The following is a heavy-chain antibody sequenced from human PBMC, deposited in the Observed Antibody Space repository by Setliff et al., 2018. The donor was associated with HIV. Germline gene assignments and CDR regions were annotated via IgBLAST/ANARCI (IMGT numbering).Heavy chain of an antibody. V-gene: IGHV1-18*01. J-gene: IGHJ6*03. Sequence: VSVKVPSKASCYIFTSYGISWVRQAPGQGLEWMGWISAYNGNTHYAQRPQGRVTMTTATSTRKAYMELRSLRSDDTAVYYCARQFLVWSNDYYSRYYMDVWGKGTTVTVSS. D-gene: IGHD3-3*01. CDR3: ARQFLVWSNDYYSRYYMDV. CDR1: CYIFTSYG. CDR2: ISAYNGNT.